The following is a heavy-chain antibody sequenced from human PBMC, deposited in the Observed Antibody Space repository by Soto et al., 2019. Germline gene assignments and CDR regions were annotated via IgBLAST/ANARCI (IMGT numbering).Heavy chain of an antibody. J-gene: IGHJ4*02. V-gene: IGHV3-33*01. CDR2: IWYDGSNK. CDR3: AREAYCSGGSCYAFDY. D-gene: IGHD2-15*01. Sequence: GGSLRLSCAASGFTFSSYGMHWVRQAPGKGLEWVAVIWYDGSNKYYADSVKGRFTISRDNSKNTLYLQMNSLRAEDTAVYYCAREAYCSGGSCYAFDYWGQGTLVTVSS. CDR1: GFTFSSYG.